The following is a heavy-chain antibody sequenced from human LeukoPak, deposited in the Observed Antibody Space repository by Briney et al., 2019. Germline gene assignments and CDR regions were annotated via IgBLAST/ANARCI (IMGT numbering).Heavy chain of an antibody. V-gene: IGHV1-2*02. Sequence: ASVKVSCKASGYTFTGYYMHWVRQAPGQGLEWMGWINPNSSGTNYAQKFQGRVTMTRDTSISTAYMELSRLRSDDTAVYYCARASSGSLDAFDIWGQGTMVTVS. CDR3: ARASSGSLDAFDI. CDR2: INPNSSGT. J-gene: IGHJ3*02. D-gene: IGHD1-26*01. CDR1: GYTFTGYY.